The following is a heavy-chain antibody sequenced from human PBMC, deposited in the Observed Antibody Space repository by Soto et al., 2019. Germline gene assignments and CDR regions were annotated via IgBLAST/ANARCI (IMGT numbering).Heavy chain of an antibody. D-gene: IGHD6-13*01. V-gene: IGHV4-4*07. Sequence: ASETLSLTCTVSGGSISSYYWSWIQQPAGKGLEWIGRIYTSGSTNYNPSLKSRVTMSVDTSKNQFSLKLSSVTAADTAVYYCERDLEDSRSFTWLDPWGQGTLVTVYS. CDR2: IYTSGST. CDR3: ERDLEDSRSFTWLDP. CDR1: GGSISSYY. J-gene: IGHJ5*02.